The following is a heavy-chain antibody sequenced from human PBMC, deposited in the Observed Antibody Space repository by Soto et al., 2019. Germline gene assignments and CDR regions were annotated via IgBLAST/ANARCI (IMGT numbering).Heavy chain of an antibody. J-gene: IGHJ4*02. Sequence: SETLSLTCTVSGGSISSYGWSWIRQPPGKGLEWIGYIYYSGSTNYNPSLKSRVTISVDTSKNQFSLKLSSVTAADTAVYYCARAYGDYVFDYWGQGTLVTVSS. CDR2: IYYSGST. V-gene: IGHV4-59*01. CDR1: GGSISSYG. D-gene: IGHD4-17*01. CDR3: ARAYGDYVFDY.